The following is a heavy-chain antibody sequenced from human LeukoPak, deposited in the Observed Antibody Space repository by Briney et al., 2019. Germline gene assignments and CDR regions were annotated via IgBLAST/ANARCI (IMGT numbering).Heavy chain of an antibody. Sequence: EASVKVSCKASGGTFSSYAMSWVRQAPGQGLEWMGGIIPIFGTANYAQKFQGRATITADKSTSTAYMELRSLRSDDTAMYYCSREGEGEDGTGHHNWYFDLWGRGTLVTVSS. V-gene: IGHV1-69*06. J-gene: IGHJ2*01. CDR3: SREGEGEDGTGHHNWYFDL. CDR1: GGTFSSYA. CDR2: IIPIFGTA. D-gene: IGHD2-8*02.